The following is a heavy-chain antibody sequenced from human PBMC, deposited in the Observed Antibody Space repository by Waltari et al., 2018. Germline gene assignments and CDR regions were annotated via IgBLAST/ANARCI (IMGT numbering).Heavy chain of an antibody. Sequence: QVQLLESGPRLVKPSATLSLTCSVSGQPITTYSWRWLRQSPGKGLEWIGYIYHSGSTVYNPSLRSRATISVDTSKNQFSLKVTSVTAADTAVYYCARDSGMEHGLSSGSWFYYMDVWGKGTTVTVSS. J-gene: IGHJ6*03. V-gene: IGHV4-59*01. CDR2: IYHSGST. D-gene: IGHD3-10*01. CDR3: ARDSGMEHGLSSGSWFYYMDV. CDR1: GQPITTYS.